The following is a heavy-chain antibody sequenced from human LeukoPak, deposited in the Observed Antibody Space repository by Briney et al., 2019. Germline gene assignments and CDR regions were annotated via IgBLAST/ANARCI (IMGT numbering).Heavy chain of an antibody. CDR3: ARSVGAVVVVATTPDY. CDR2: INPSGGST. CDR1: GYTFTSYY. V-gene: IGHV1-46*01. Sequence: ASVKVSCKASGYTFTSYYMHGVRQAPGRGLEWMGIINPSGGSTSYAQKFQGRVTMTRDTSTSTVYMELSSLRSEDTAVYYCARSVGAVVVVATTPDYWGQGTLVTVSS. D-gene: IGHD2-15*01. J-gene: IGHJ4*02.